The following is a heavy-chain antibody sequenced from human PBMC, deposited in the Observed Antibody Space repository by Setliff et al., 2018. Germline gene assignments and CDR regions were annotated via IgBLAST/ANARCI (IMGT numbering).Heavy chain of an antibody. CDR3: ARGGDTITIFGVVTPDYYYYMDV. CDR2: INTNTGNP. V-gene: IGHV7-4-1*02. D-gene: IGHD3-3*01. Sequence: ASVKVSCKASGYTFTSYAVNWVRQAPGQGLEWMGWINTNTGNPRYAQGFTGRFVFSLDTSVTTAYLQISSLKAQDSAVYYCARGGDTITIFGVVTPDYYYYMDVWGTGTTVTVSS. CDR1: GYTFTSYA. J-gene: IGHJ6*03.